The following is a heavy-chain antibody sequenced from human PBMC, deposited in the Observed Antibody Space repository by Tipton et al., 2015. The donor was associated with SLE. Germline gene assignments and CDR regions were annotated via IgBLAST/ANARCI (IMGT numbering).Heavy chain of an antibody. CDR3: AGGRGSSSYGHD. CDR1: GGSFSGYY. CDR2: INHSGSN. D-gene: IGHD6-6*01. Sequence: TLSLTCAVYGGSFSGYYWSWIRQPPGKGLEWIGEINHSGSNNYNPSLKSRVTIAVDTYKNQFSLKLSSVTAADTAGYYWAGGRGSSSYGHDWGQGTLVTVSS. V-gene: IGHV4-34*01. J-gene: IGHJ4*02.